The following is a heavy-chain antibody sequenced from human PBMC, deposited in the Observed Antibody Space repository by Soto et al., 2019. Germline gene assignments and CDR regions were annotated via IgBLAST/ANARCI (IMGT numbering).Heavy chain of an antibody. CDR2: ISAYNGNT. CDR3: ARSLKEGILHWDLPYHFDC. Sequence: QVQLVQSGAEVKKPGASVKVSCKASGYTFTSYGISWVRQAPGQGIEWRGWISAYNGNTNYAQKLQGRVTMTTDTSTSTAYMELRSLRSDDTALYYWARSLKEGILHWDLPYHFDCWGQRTLVTVSS. J-gene: IGHJ4*02. V-gene: IGHV1-18*01. CDR1: GYTFTSYG. D-gene: IGHD1-26*01.